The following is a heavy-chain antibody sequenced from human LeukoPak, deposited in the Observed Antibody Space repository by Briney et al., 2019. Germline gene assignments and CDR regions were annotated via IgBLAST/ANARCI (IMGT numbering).Heavy chain of an antibody. Sequence: ASVKVSCKASGYTFTGYYMHWVRQAPGQGLEWMGWINPNSGGTNYAQKFQGWVTMTRDTSISTAYMELSRLRSDDTAVYYCARVIAVAGKPAGYGMDVWGQGTTVTVSS. CDR3: ARVIAVAGKPAGYGMDV. V-gene: IGHV1-2*04. CDR2: INPNSGGT. J-gene: IGHJ6*02. CDR1: GYTFTGYY. D-gene: IGHD6-19*01.